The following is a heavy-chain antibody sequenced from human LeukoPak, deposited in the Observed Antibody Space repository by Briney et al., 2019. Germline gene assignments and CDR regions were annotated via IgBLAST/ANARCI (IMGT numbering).Heavy chain of an antibody. Sequence: SETLSLTCTVSGGSITSVSYSWSWIRQPAGKGLEWIGRIYSSGSTNSNPSLKSRVTISVDTSKNQFSLKLSSVTAADTAVYYCARGLHGVVPAAMYLDPWGQGTLVTVSS. CDR2: IYSSGST. V-gene: IGHV4-61*02. CDR3: ARGLHGVVPAAMYLDP. CDR1: GGSITSVSYS. J-gene: IGHJ5*02. D-gene: IGHD2-2*01.